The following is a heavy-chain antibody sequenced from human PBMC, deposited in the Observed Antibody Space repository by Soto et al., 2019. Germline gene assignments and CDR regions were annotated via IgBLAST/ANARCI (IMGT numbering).Heavy chain of an antibody. CDR1: GFTFSSDG. Sequence: GGSLRLSCAASGFTFSSDGMHWVRQAPGKGLEWVAVISYDGSNKYYADSVKGRFTISRDNSKNTLYLQMNSLRAEDTAVYYCAKALSITGTKSSLDYWGQGTLVTVSS. D-gene: IGHD1-7*01. J-gene: IGHJ4*02. CDR3: AKALSITGTKSSLDY. CDR2: ISYDGSNK. V-gene: IGHV3-30*18.